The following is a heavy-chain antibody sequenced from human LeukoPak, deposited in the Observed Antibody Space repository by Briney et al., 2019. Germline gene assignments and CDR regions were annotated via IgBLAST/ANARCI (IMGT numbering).Heavy chain of an antibody. CDR2: ISGGGDIT. CDR3: VREDTPATANY. CDR1: GFNFANHA. V-gene: IGHV3-23*01. Sequence: PGGSLRLSCAASGFNFANHAMSWVRQIPGKGLEWVSAISGGGDITYYADSVRGRFTISRDNSKDTLFLQMHSLRPGDTAVYYCVREDTPATANYWGQGTLVTISS. D-gene: IGHD2-21*02. J-gene: IGHJ4*02.